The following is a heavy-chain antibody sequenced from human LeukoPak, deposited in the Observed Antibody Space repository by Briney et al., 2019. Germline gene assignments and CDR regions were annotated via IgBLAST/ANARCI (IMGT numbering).Heavy chain of an antibody. V-gene: IGHV3-11*01. CDR3: ARDEYYYDSSGLGY. D-gene: IGHD3-22*01. J-gene: IGHJ4*02. CDR2: ISSSGSTI. CDR1: GFTFSDYY. Sequence: PGGSLRLSCAASGFTFSDYYMSWIRQAPGKGLEWVSYISSSGSTIYYADSVKGRFTISRDNAKNSLYLRMNSLRAEDTAVYYCARDEYYYDSSGLGYWGQGTLVTVSS.